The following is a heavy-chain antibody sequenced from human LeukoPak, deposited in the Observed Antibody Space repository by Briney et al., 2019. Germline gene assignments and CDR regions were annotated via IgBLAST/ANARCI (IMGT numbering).Heavy chain of an antibody. D-gene: IGHD3-22*01. CDR2: IYPGDSDT. CDR3: ARRDYYYDSSGYYFNWFDP. V-gene: IGHV5-51*01. CDR1: GYSFTSYW. Sequence: GESLKISCKGSGYSFTSYWIGWVRQMPGKGLEWMGIIYPGDSDTRYSPSFQGQVTISADKSISTAYLQWSSLKASDTAMYYCARRDYYYDSSGYYFNWFDPWGQGTLVTVSS. J-gene: IGHJ5*02.